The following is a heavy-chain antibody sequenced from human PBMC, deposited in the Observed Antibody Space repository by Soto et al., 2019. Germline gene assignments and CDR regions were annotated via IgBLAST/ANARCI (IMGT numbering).Heavy chain of an antibody. D-gene: IGHD3-10*01. Sequence: EVQLVESGGGLVQPGGSLRLSCAASGFTFSSYWTHWVRQAPGKGLVWVSRINSDGSSTSYADSVKGRFTISRDNAKNTLYLQMNSLRAEDTAVYYCARGREAIYYYGSGRWYFDLWGRGTLVTVSS. CDR2: INSDGSST. CDR3: ARGREAIYYYGSGRWYFDL. V-gene: IGHV3-74*01. CDR1: GFTFSSYW. J-gene: IGHJ2*01.